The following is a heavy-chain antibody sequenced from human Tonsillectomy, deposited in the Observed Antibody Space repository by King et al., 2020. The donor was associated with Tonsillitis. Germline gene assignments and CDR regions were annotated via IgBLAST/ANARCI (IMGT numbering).Heavy chain of an antibody. CDR3: ARLNNYGSGSYWSFDL. Sequence: VQMQESGPGLVKPSETLSLTCTVSGSISGSYWSWIRQPTGKGLEWIGYIYYSGTTNYNPSLRSRVTISVDTSKNQFSPKLSSVTAADTAVYYCARLNNYGSGSYWSFDLWGRGTLVTVSS. V-gene: IGHV4-59*08. J-gene: IGHJ2*01. D-gene: IGHD3-10*01. CDR1: GSISGSY. CDR2: IYYSGTT.